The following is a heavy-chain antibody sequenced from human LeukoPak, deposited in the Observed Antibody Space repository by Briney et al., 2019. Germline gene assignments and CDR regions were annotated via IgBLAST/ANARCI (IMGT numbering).Heavy chain of an antibody. V-gene: IGHV3-23*01. D-gene: IGHD3-10*01. CDR2: ISGSGGST. CDR3: AKMRRGSGSYYKYYFDY. J-gene: IGHJ4*02. CDR1: GFTFSSYA. Sequence: PGGSLRLSCAASGFTFSSYAMSWVRQAPGKGLEWVSAISGSGGSTYYADSVKGRFTISRDNSKNTLYLQMNSLRAEDTAVYYCAKMRRGSGSYYKYYFDYWGQGTLVTVSS.